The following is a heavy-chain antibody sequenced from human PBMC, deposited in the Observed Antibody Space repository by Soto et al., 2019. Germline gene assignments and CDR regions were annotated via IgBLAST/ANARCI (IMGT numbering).Heavy chain of an antibody. CDR2: IRSKANSYAT. CDR1: GFTFSGSA. D-gene: IGHD1-26*01. Sequence: EVQLVESGGGLVQPGGSLKLSCAASGFTFSGSAMHWVRQASGKGLEWVGRIRSKANSYATAYAASVKGRFTISRDDSKNTAYLQMNSLKTEDTAVYYCTRVLHPKIREHYYYMDVWGKGTTVTVSS. J-gene: IGHJ6*03. CDR3: TRVLHPKIREHYYYMDV. V-gene: IGHV3-73*01.